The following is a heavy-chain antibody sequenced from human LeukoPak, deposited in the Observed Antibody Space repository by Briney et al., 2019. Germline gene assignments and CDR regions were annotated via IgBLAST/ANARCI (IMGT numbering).Heavy chain of an antibody. Sequence: ASVNVSRQLSVYTLTELSMHGVRQAPGKGGGWVGGIDPEDGETIYAQKFRGGATLTEDISTDTAYMELSSLLSEDTAVYYCATALHWDYCYGMDVWGQGTTVTVSS. D-gene: IGHD7-27*01. V-gene: IGHV1-24*01. CDR3: ATALHWDYCYGMDV. CDR2: IDPEDGET. CDR1: VYTLTELS. J-gene: IGHJ6*02.